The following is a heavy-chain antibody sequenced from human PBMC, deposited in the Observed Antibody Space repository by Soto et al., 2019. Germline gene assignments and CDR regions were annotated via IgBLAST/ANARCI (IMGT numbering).Heavy chain of an antibody. V-gene: IGHV1-46*03. Sequence: QVQLVQSGAEGKKPGASVKVSCKSSGYTFTSYYMHWLRQAPGQGLEWMGVINPSAGTTSYAQKFQGRVTMTTDKATSTVYMDLSRLRSEDTAVYYCARDLTTVTKHWFDPWGQGTLVPVSS. CDR3: ARDLTTVTKHWFDP. D-gene: IGHD4-17*01. CDR2: INPSAGTT. CDR1: GYTFTSYY. J-gene: IGHJ5*02.